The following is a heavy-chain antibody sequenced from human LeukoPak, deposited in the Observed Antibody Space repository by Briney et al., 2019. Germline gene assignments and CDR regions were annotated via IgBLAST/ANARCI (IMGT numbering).Heavy chain of an antibody. Sequence: PGGSLRLSCAASGFTFSTYSMNWVRQAPGKGLEWVSSIWSSSSYIYYADSVKGRFTISRDNAKNSLYLQMNSLRAEDTAVYYCAREGTGDPYYFAYWGQGTLVTVSS. J-gene: IGHJ4*02. D-gene: IGHD7-27*01. V-gene: IGHV3-21*06. CDR3: AREGTGDPYYFAY. CDR1: GFTFSTYS. CDR2: IWSSSSYI.